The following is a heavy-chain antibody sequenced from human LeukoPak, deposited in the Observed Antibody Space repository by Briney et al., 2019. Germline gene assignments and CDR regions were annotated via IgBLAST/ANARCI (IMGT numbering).Heavy chain of an antibody. CDR3: ARVCDSSGYYSKPFDY. CDR1: GYSISSGYY. D-gene: IGHD3-22*01. Sequence: SETLSLTCTVSGYSISSGYYWGWIRQPPGKGLEWIGSIYHSGSTYYNPSLKSRVTISVDTSKNQFSLKLSSVTAADTAVYYCARVCDSSGYYSKPFDYWGQGTLVTVSS. V-gene: IGHV4-38-2*02. J-gene: IGHJ4*02. CDR2: IYHSGST.